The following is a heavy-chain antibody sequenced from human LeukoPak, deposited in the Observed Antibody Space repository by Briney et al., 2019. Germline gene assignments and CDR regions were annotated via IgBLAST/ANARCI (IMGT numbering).Heavy chain of an antibody. CDR2: ISSSSSYI. Sequence: GGSLRLSCAASGFTFSSYSMNWVRQAPEKGLEWVSSISSSSSYIYYADSVKGRFTISRDNAKNSLYLQMNSLRAEDTAVYYCARALPLPRNYDFWSGYSNWFDPWGQGTLVTVSS. V-gene: IGHV3-21*01. CDR1: GFTFSSYS. D-gene: IGHD3-3*01. CDR3: ARALPLPRNYDFWSGYSNWFDP. J-gene: IGHJ5*02.